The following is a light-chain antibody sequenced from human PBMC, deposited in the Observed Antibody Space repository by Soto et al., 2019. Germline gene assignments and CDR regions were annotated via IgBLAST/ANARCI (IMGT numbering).Light chain of an antibody. CDR3: QQYNNWPPWT. V-gene: IGKV3-15*01. Sequence: ETLMTQSTATLSVSPGERATLSCRASQSVNNNLAWYQQKPGQAPRLLIYGASTRATGIPARFSGSGSGTEFTLTISSLQSEDFAVYYCQQYNNWPPWTFGQGTKV. CDR2: GAS. J-gene: IGKJ1*01. CDR1: QSVNNN.